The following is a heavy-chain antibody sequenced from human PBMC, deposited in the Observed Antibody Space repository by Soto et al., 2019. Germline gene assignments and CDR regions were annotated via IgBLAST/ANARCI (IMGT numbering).Heavy chain of an antibody. CDR1: GFTFSSHG. J-gene: IGHJ4*02. CDR3: VRGLINRGAALDY. Sequence: VQLVVSGGGLVQPGGSLRLSCAASGFTFSSHGMPWVRQAPGEGLEWVSYISNSTSIIYYADSVKGRFTISRDNAKNALYLQMNSLRAEDTAVYYCVRGLINRGAALDYWGQGTLVTVSS. D-gene: IGHD1-26*01. CDR2: ISNSTSII. V-gene: IGHV3-48*01.